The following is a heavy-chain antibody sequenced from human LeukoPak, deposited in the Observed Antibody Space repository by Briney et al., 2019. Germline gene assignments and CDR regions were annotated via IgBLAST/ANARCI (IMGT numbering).Heavy chain of an antibody. CDR3: ARDNPRAYYHYMEV. Sequence: GGSLRLSCAASGFTFSSYSMNWVRQAPGKGLEWVSYISSSSSTIYYADSVKGRFTISRDNAKNSLYLQMNSLRAEDTAVYYCARDNPRAYYHYMEVWGKGTTVTVSS. V-gene: IGHV3-48*01. CDR1: GFTFSSYS. J-gene: IGHJ6*03. D-gene: IGHD1-14*01. CDR2: ISSSSSTI.